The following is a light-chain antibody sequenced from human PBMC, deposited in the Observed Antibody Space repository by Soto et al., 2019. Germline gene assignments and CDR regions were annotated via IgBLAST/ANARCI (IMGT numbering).Light chain of an antibody. CDR1: EIVSSSY. CDR2: GAS. V-gene: IGKV3-20*01. J-gene: IGKJ2*01. Sequence: ELVLTQSPVTLSLSPGERATLSCRASEIVSSSYLAWYQQKPGQPPRLLIYGASDRAAGIPDRFSGSGSGTDFTLTISRLEPAEFAVYYCQQYDTSLWAYTFGQGTKLEIK. CDR3: QQYDTSLWAYT.